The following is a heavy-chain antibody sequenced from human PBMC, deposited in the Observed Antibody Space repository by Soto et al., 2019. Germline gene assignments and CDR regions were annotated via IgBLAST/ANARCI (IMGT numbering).Heavy chain of an antibody. D-gene: IGHD3-22*01. V-gene: IGHV3-15*07. CDR3: TTDSYSTMIEVRFDY. Sequence: EVQLVDSGGDLVKPGGSLRLSCAGSGFAFSNAWLNWVRQAPGKGLEWVGRIKSKALGGTTDFAAPVGGRFAITRDDSRNMAYMQMNSLNTEDTAVYYCTTDSYSTMIEVRFDYWGHGTPVTVSS. CDR2: IKSKALGGTT. J-gene: IGHJ4*01. CDR1: GFAFSNAW.